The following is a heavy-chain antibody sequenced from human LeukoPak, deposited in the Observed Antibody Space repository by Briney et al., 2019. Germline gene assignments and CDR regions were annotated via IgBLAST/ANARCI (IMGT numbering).Heavy chain of an antibody. CDR1: GGSFSGYY. Sequence: SETLSLTCAVYGGSFSGYYWSWIRQPPGKGLEWIGEINHSGSTNYNPSLKSRVTMSVDTSKNQFSLKLSSVTAADTAVYYCARGLFGVGATRFNWFDPWGQGTLVTVSS. D-gene: IGHD1-26*01. J-gene: IGHJ5*02. CDR2: INHSGST. V-gene: IGHV4-34*01. CDR3: ARGLFGVGATRFNWFDP.